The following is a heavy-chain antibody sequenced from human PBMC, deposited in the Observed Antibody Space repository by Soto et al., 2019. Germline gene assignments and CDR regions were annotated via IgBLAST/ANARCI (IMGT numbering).Heavy chain of an antibody. CDR3: AKDQASGQGSFDS. CDR1: GFTFTSYA. V-gene: IGHV3-23*01. Sequence: GGSLRLSCAASGFTFTSYAMTWVRQGQGKGLEWVSSIGTRTGDLLYADSVKGRFTFSRDNSKNTLYLQMNSLRSDYTAVYYCAKDQASGQGSFDSWGQGTLVTVSS. J-gene: IGHJ4*02. CDR2: IGTRTGDL.